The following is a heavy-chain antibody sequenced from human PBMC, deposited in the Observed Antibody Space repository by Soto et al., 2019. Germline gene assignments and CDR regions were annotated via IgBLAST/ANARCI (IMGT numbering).Heavy chain of an antibody. D-gene: IGHD2-2*01. Sequence: GASVKVSCKASGYTFTGYYMHWVRQAPGQGLEWMGWINPNSGGTNYAQKFQGWVTMTRDTSISTAYMELSRLRSDDTAIYYCAIHIYALGYCASISCYPGFDYWGQGTLVTVSS. J-gene: IGHJ4*02. CDR1: GYTFTGYY. CDR2: INPNSGGT. CDR3: AIHIYALGYCASISCYPGFDY. V-gene: IGHV1-2*04.